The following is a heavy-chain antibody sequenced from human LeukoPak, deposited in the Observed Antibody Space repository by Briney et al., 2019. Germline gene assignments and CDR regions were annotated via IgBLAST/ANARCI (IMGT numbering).Heavy chain of an antibody. Sequence: SETLSLTCTVSGGSISSSSYYWGWIRQPPGKGPEWIGSIYYSGSTYYNPSLKSRVTISVGTSKNQFSLKLSSVTAADTAVYYCARRADGPAFFDYWGQGTLVTVSS. CDR3: ARRADGPAFFDY. J-gene: IGHJ4*02. V-gene: IGHV4-39*01. D-gene: IGHD2-2*01. CDR1: GGSISSSSYY. CDR2: IYYSGST.